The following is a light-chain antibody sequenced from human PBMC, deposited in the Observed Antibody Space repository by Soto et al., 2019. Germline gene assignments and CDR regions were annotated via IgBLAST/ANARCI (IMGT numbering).Light chain of an antibody. Sequence: EIVLTQSPGTLSLSPGERATLSCRASQSVSSSYLAWYQQKPGQAPSLLIYGTSSRATGIPDRFSGSGSGTYFTLTISTLEPEDFAVYYCQQYGSSPLTFGGGTKLEIK. V-gene: IGKV3-20*01. CDR3: QQYGSSPLT. J-gene: IGKJ4*01. CDR1: QSVSSSY. CDR2: GTS.